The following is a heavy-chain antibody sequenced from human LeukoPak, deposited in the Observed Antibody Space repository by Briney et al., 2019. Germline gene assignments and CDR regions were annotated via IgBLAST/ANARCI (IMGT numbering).Heavy chain of an antibody. J-gene: IGHJ4*02. CDR1: GVYISSSN. Sequence: GTLSLTCAVSGVYISSSNWWSGGRPAPGGGGEWIAISGGGETTTYTDSVKGRFTISRDNSKNTVYLQMNSLSAEDTAVYYCAKARAGGYNYGPFDYWGQGTLVTVSS. CDR2: ISGGGETT. CDR3: AKARAGGYNYGPFDY. D-gene: IGHD5-18*01. V-gene: IGHV3-23*01.